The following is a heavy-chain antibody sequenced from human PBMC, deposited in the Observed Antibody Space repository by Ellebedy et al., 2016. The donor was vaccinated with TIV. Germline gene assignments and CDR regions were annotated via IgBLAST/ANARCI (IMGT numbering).Heavy chain of an antibody. J-gene: IGHJ5*01. D-gene: IGHD6-13*01. CDR3: ARAGAAPPGNWFDT. V-gene: IGHV1-3*01. Sequence: AASVKVSCKASGYTFTNYAIHWVRQAPGQRLEWVGWINAGSGYTEYSKKFQGRVTITRDTSASTVYKEVSSLTSEDTAVYYCARAGAAPPGNWFDTWGQGTLVIVSS. CDR1: GYTFTNYA. CDR2: INAGSGYT.